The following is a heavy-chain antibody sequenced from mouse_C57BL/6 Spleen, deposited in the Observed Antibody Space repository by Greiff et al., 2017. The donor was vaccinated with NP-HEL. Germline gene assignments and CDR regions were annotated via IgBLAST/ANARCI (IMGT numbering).Heavy chain of an antibody. J-gene: IGHJ4*01. D-gene: IGHD1-1*02. CDR3: TSAPVDYYAMDY. V-gene: IGHV1-15*01. Sequence: VKLMESGAELVRPGASVTLSCKASGYTFTDYEMHWVKQTPVHGLEWIGAIDPETGGTAYNQKFKGKAILTADKSSSTAYMELRSLTSEDSAVYYCTSAPVDYYAMDYWGQGTSVTVSS. CDR1: GYTFTDYE. CDR2: IDPETGGT.